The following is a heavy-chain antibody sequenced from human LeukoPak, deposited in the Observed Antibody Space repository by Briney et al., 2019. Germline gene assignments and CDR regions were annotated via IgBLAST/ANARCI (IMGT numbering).Heavy chain of an antibody. CDR1: GGSLSGYS. CDR3: ATVPGRPADVFDH. D-gene: IGHD2-2*01. J-gene: IGHJ4*02. V-gene: IGHV4-34*01. CDR2: INHSGST. Sequence: PSETLSLTCAVYGGSLSGYSWSWIRQPPGKGLEWIGEINHSGSTNYNPSLKSRVTISADTSKNQFSLKLSAVTAADTAFYYCATVPGRPADVFDHWGQGTLVTVSS.